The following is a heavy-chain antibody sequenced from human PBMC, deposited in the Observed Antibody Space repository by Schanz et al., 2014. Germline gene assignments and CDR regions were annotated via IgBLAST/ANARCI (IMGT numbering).Heavy chain of an antibody. Sequence: QVQLVQSGAEVKEPGASVKVSCKASGYTFTSNGITWVRQAPGQGLEWMGWINTYNGDTAYAQNMQGRVSMTTETAASTAYMELRSLRSDDTAVYYCARDPYGKNSGDFDYWGQGTLVTVSS. D-gene: IGHD4-17*01. CDR2: INTYNGDT. J-gene: IGHJ4*02. CDR3: ARDPYGKNSGDFDY. CDR1: GYTFTSNG. V-gene: IGHV1-18*04.